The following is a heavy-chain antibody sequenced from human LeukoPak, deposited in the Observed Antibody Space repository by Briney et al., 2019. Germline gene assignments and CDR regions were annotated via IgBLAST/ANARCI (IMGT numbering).Heavy chain of an antibody. Sequence: GGSLRLSCAASGFTFSDYYMSWIRQAPGKGLEWVSYISSSDSTIYYADSVKGRFTISRDNAKNSLYLQMNSLRAEDTAVYYCASSLTYYYDSSGYNPEIDYWGQGTLVTVSS. CDR2: ISSSDSTI. CDR1: GFTFSDYY. D-gene: IGHD3-22*01. CDR3: ASSLTYYYDSSGYNPEIDY. J-gene: IGHJ4*02. V-gene: IGHV3-11*01.